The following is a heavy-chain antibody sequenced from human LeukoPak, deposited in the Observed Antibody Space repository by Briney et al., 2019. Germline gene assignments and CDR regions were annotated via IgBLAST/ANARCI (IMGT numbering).Heavy chain of an antibody. Sequence: GSLGLSCAAPGFTFSSYVMYLVRQAPGKGLENVSSISSNGGSTYYANSVKGRFTISRDNSKNTLYLQMGSLRAEDMAVYYCARGGQSKYDSSGYLNYFDYWGQGTLVTVSS. CDR3: ARGGQSKYDSSGYLNYFDY. CDR2: ISSNGGST. D-gene: IGHD3-22*01. J-gene: IGHJ4*02. CDR1: GFTFSSYV. V-gene: IGHV3-64*01.